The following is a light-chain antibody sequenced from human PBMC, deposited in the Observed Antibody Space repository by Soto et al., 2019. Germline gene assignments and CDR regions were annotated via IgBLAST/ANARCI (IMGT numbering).Light chain of an antibody. J-gene: IGKJ2*01. CDR1: QSVDSNY. CDR2: GTS. V-gene: IGKV3-20*01. CDR3: QQYGNSLYT. Sequence: ENVLTQSPGTLSLSPGERATLSCRASQSVDSNYLAWYQHKPGQPPRLLIYGTSSRAAGIPDRFSGSGSGTDFTLTINRLEPEDFAVYYCQQYGNSLYTFGQGTRLEI.